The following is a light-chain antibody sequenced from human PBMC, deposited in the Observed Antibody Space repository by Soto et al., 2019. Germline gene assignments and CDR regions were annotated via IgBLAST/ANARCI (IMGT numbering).Light chain of an antibody. J-gene: IGKJ2*01. Sequence: EIVMTQSPATLSVSPGERATLSCRASQSISSELAWYQQKPGQPPRLLIYGASTRATGVPARFTGSGSGSDFTLTISGLQSEDFAVYYCQQGHNWHPTFGQGTRLEI. V-gene: IGKV3-15*01. CDR2: GAS. CDR1: QSISSE. CDR3: QQGHNWHPT.